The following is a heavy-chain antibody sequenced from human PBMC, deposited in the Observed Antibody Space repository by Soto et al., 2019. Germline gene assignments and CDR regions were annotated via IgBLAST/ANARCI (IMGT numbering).Heavy chain of an antibody. CDR1: GGSLSSSSYY. D-gene: IGHD5-18*01. V-gene: IGHV4-61*01. CDR2: IYDTGST. CDR3: ARRIQYYYGLDV. Sequence: SETLSLTCTVSGGSLSSSSYYWTWIRQPPGKGLEWIGYIYDTGSTNYNPSLKSRVTISLDTPKNQFSLKLSSVTAADTAVYYCARRIQYYYGLDVWGQGTKVTVSS. J-gene: IGHJ6*02.